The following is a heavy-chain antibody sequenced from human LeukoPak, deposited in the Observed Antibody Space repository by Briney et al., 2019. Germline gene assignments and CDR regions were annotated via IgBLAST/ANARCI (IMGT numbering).Heavy chain of an antibody. CDR1: GYTFTSYY. J-gene: IGHJ4*02. CDR3: ARTIVLRYFDWLLLDY. V-gene: IGHV1-46*01. Sequence: GASVKVSCKASGYTFTSYYMHWVRQAPGQGLEWMGIINPSGGSTSYAQKFQGRVTITADESTSTAYMELSSLRSEDTAVYYCARTIVLRYFDWLLLDYWGQGTLVTASS. CDR2: INPSGGST. D-gene: IGHD3-9*01.